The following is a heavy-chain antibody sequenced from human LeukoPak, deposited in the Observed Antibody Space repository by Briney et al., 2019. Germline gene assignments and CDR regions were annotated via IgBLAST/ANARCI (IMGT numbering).Heavy chain of an antibody. Sequence: PGGSLRLSCAATGFTFSSYSMNWVRQAPGKGLEWVSSISSSSSYIYYADSVKGRFTISRDNAKDSLYLQMNSLRAEDTAVHYCARAPYGSGLVDYWGQGTLVTVSS. CDR2: ISSSSSYI. CDR1: GFTFSSYS. V-gene: IGHV3-21*01. CDR3: ARAPYGSGLVDY. D-gene: IGHD3-10*01. J-gene: IGHJ4*02.